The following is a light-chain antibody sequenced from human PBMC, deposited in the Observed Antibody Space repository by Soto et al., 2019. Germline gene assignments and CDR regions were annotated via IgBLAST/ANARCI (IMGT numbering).Light chain of an antibody. CDR1: SSDVGSYNL. CDR3: CSYAGSSRYV. J-gene: IGLJ1*01. V-gene: IGLV2-23*01. CDR2: EGS. Sequence: QSALTQPASVSGSPGQSITISCTGTSSDVGSYNLVSWYQQHPGKAPKLMIYEGSKRPAGVSNRFSGSKSGNTASLTIAGLQAEDEAEYYSCSYAGSSRYVFGTGTKLTVL.